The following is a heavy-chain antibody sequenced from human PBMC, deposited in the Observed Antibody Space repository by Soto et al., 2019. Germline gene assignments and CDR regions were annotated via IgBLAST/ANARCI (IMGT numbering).Heavy chain of an antibody. CDR1: GYTFTSYA. J-gene: IGHJ4*02. V-gene: IGHV1-3*04. CDR2: INTANDNT. Sequence: QVQLVQSGAEVKKPGASVKVSCKASGYTFTSYAMHWVRQAPGQRLEWMGSINTANDNTRYSQNFQGRVTITRDPFASTAYMELSSLTSEDTAIYYCARGSSWSYFDYWGQGTLVTISS. D-gene: IGHD6-13*01. CDR3: ARGSSWSYFDY.